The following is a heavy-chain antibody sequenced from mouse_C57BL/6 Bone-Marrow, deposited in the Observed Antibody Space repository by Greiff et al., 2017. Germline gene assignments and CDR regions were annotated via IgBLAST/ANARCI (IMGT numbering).Heavy chain of an antibody. D-gene: IGHD1-1*01. CDR1: GFTFSSYA. CDR3: ARDGYYGSRDFDV. Sequence: DVKLQESGGGLVKPGGSLKLSCAASGFTFSSYAMSWVRQTPEKRLEWVATISDGGSYTYYPDNVKGRFTISRDNAKNNLYLQMGHLKLEDTGMYYCARDGYYGSRDFDVWGTGTTVTVSA. CDR2: ISDGGSYT. J-gene: IGHJ1*03. V-gene: IGHV5-4*01.